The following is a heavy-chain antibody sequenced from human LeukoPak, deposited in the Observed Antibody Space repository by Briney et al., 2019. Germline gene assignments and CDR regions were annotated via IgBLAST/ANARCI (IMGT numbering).Heavy chain of an antibody. Sequence: SETLSLTCTVSGGSISSYYWSWIRQPPGKGLEWIGYIYYSGSTNYNPSLKSRVTISVDTSKNQFSLNLTSVTAADTAVYYCARDHDFEVADFWGQGTLVTVSS. CDR3: ARDHDFEVADF. J-gene: IGHJ4*02. CDR1: GGSISSYY. D-gene: IGHD3/OR15-3a*01. CDR2: IYYSGST. V-gene: IGHV4-59*12.